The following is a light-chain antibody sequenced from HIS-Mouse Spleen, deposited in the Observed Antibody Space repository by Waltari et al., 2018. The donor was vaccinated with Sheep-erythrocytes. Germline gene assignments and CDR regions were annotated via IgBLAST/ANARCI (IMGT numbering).Light chain of an antibody. J-gene: IGLJ3*02. CDR2: EVS. Sequence: QSALTQPPSSSGSPGQSVTISCTGPSRDGGGYNYVSWYQQPPGKPPKLMIYEVSKRPSGVPDRFSGSKSGNTASLTVSGLQAEDEADYYCSSYAGSNIWVFGGGTKLTVL. V-gene: IGLV2-8*01. CDR1: SRDGGGYNY. CDR3: SSYAGSNIWV.